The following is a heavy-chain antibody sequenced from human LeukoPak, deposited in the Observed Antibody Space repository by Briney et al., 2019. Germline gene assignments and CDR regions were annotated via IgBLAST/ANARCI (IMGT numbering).Heavy chain of an antibody. D-gene: IGHD3-10*01. J-gene: IGHJ3*02. CDR1: GFTFSSYA. V-gene: IGHV3-23*01. Sequence: QSGGSLRLSCAASGFTFSSYAMSWVRQAPGKGLEWVSTISNSGGTTYYADSVKGRFTISRDSFKNTLYLQMNSLRPEDTAVYYCAKEGDYYGSGSYRDGFDIWGQGTRATVSS. CDR2: ISNSGGTT. CDR3: AKEGDYYGSGSYRDGFDI.